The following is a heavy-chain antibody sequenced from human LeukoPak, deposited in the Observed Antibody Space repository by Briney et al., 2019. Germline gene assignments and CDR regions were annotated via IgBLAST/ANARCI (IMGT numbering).Heavy chain of an antibody. J-gene: IGHJ4*02. D-gene: IGHD4-17*01. Sequence: GSLRLSCAASGFTFSSYAMSWVRQAPGKGLEWVSAISHSGGSTYYADSVKGRFTISRDNSQNTLYLQMNSLRPEDTAVYYCAKGGASVTRYVDYWGQGTLVTVSS. CDR1: GFTFSSYA. V-gene: IGHV3-23*01. CDR2: ISHSGGST. CDR3: AKGGASVTRYVDY.